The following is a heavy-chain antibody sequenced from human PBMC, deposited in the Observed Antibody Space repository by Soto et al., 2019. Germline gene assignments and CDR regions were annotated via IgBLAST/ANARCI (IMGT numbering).Heavy chain of an antibody. CDR2: IYYSGNT. J-gene: IGHJ5*02. D-gene: IGHD3-10*01. Sequence: SETQSLTSPVSGGSIRSYYWTWIRQSPGKGLEWIGSIYYSGNTNYNPSLKSRVTISVDMSKNQFSLKLSSVTAADTAVYYCARQEAFLWFGELLTNWFDPWGLGTLVTVSS. V-gene: IGHV4-59*08. CDR3: ARQEAFLWFGELLTNWFDP. CDR1: GGSIRSYY.